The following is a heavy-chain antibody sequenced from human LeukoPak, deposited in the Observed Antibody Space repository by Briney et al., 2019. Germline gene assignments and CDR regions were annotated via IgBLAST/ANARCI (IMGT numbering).Heavy chain of an antibody. J-gene: IGHJ3*02. CDR2: IYYSGST. Sequence: SETLSLTCTVSGGSISSSSYYWGWIRQPPGKGLEWIGSIYYSGSTYYNPSLKSRVTISVDTSKNQFSLKLSSVTAADTAVYYCARGGMTTVTTKGAFGIWGQGTMVTVSS. CDR1: GGSISSSSYY. D-gene: IGHD4-17*01. V-gene: IGHV4-39*07. CDR3: ARGGMTTVTTKGAFGI.